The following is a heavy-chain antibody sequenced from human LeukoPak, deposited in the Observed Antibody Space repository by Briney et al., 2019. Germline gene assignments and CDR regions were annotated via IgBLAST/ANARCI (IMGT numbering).Heavy chain of an antibody. Sequence: GGSLRLSCVASGFTFSDYYMSWIRQAPGKGLEWVSYILSTSSYTSYADSVKGRFTISRDNAKNSLYLQMNSLRAEDTAVYYCARAANTAAGTPTLAIDYWGQGTLVTASS. J-gene: IGHJ4*02. V-gene: IGHV3-11*05. D-gene: IGHD6-13*01. CDR2: ILSTSSYT. CDR3: ARAANTAAGTPTLAIDY. CDR1: GFTFSDYY.